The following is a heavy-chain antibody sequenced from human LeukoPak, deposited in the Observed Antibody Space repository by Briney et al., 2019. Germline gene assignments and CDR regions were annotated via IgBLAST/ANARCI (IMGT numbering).Heavy chain of an antibody. V-gene: IGHV3-23*01. CDR1: GITLSNYG. CDR2: ISDSGGST. J-gene: IGHJ4*02. Sequence: PGGSLRLSCAVSGITLSNYGMSWVRQAPGKGLEWVAGISDSGGSTNYADSVKGRFTISRNNSKNTLYLQMNRLRAEDTAVYYCAKTPSLGSGYSYFDYWGQGTLVTVSS. CDR3: AKTPSLGSGYSYFDY. D-gene: IGHD3-22*01.